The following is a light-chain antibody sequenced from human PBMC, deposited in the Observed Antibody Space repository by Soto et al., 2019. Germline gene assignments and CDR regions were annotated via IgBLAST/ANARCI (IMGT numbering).Light chain of an antibody. CDR3: AAWDDSLNGLV. V-gene: IGLV1-44*01. Sequence: QPVLTQPPSASGTPGQRVTISCSGSSSNIGSNAVNWYHQLPGAAPKVLIYSNHQRPSGVPDRFSGSKSGTSASLAISGLQSEDEADYYCAAWDDSLNGLVFGTGTKLTVL. CDR2: SNH. J-gene: IGLJ1*01. CDR1: SSNIGSNA.